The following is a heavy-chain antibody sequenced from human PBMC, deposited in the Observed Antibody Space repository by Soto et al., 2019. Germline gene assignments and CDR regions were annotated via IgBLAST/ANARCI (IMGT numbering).Heavy chain of an antibody. CDR2: ILFDGSDN. CDR1: GFSFNNYG. Sequence: QVQLVESGGGVVQPGGSLRLSCAASGFSFNNYGMHWVRQAPGKGLEWVAVILFDGSDNWYADSVKGRFTISRDNSKNTLYLHMNSLTAEDTAVDYCEKDMGYCSGGSCYWGAYFYYYMDVWGKGTTVTVSS. V-gene: IGHV3-30*18. D-gene: IGHD2-15*01. J-gene: IGHJ6*03. CDR3: EKDMGYCSGGSCYWGAYFYYYMDV.